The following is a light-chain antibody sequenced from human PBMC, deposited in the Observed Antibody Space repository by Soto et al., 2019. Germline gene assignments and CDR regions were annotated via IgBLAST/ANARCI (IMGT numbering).Light chain of an antibody. V-gene: IGKV3-11*01. Sequence: IVLTQSPATLSLSPGARATLSCRAGQSVSNYLAWYQQKPGQAPRLRIYDTFNRATGIPARFSGSGSGTDFTLTISSLEPEDLAVDFCVPRSYWPWTSGQGTKVEIK. CDR2: DTF. J-gene: IGKJ1*01. CDR3: VPRSYWPWT. CDR1: QSVSNY.